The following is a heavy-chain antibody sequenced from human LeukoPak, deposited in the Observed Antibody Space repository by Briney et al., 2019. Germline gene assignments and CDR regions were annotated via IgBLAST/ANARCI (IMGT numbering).Heavy chain of an antibody. CDR2: ISAYNGNT. Sequence: GASVKVSCKASGYTFTSYGISWVRQAPGQGLEWMGWISAYNGNTNYAQKLQGRVTMTTDTSTSTAYMELRSLRSDDTAVYYCARDGYCSSTSCYTYYYYMDVWGKGTTVTVSS. CDR3: ARDGYCSSTSCYTYYYYMDV. J-gene: IGHJ6*03. D-gene: IGHD2-2*02. V-gene: IGHV1-18*01. CDR1: GYTFTSYG.